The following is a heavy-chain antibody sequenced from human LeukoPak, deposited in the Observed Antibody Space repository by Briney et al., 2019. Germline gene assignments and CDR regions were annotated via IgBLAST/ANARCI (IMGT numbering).Heavy chain of an antibody. D-gene: IGHD2-2*01. Sequence: GGSLRLSCAASGLAFSSSWMSWVRQAPGKGLEWVANIKQDGSETYYVDSLKGRLTVSRDNAKNSVYLQMNNLRAEDTAVYYCARRAPGYCITTSCPDTYYYYYYMDVWGKGTTVTVSS. CDR2: IKQDGSET. V-gene: IGHV3-7*01. CDR3: ARRAPGYCITTSCPDTYYYYYYMDV. J-gene: IGHJ6*03. CDR1: GLAFSSSW.